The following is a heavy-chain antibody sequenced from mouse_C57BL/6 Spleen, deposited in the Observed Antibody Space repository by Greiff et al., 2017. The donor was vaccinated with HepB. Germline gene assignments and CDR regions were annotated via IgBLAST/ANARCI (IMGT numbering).Heavy chain of an antibody. V-gene: IGHV1-61*01. CDR1: GYTFTSYW. J-gene: IGHJ3*01. CDR3: ARSAIYYDYAWFAY. D-gene: IGHD2-4*01. Sequence: VQLKQPGAELVRPGSSVKLSCKASGYTFTSYWMDWVKQRPGQGLEWIGNIYPSDSETHYNQKFKDKATLTVDKSSSTAYMQLSSLTSEDSAVYYCARSAIYYDYAWFAYWGQGTLVTVSA. CDR2: IYPSDSET.